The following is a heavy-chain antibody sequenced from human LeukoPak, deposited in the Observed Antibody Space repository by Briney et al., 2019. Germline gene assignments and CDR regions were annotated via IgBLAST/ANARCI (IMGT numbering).Heavy chain of an antibody. CDR1: GYTFTSYG. Sequence: GASVKVSCKASGYTFTSYGISWVRQAPGQGVEWMGWISAYNGNTNYAQKLQGRVTMTTDTSTSTAYMELRSLRSDDTAVYYCARVEVLWFGERERYYFDYWGQGTLVTVSS. CDR3: ARVEVLWFGERERYYFDY. V-gene: IGHV1-18*01. D-gene: IGHD3-10*01. CDR2: ISAYNGNT. J-gene: IGHJ4*02.